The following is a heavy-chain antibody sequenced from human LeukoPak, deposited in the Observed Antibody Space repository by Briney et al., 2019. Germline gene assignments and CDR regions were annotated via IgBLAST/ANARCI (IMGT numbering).Heavy chain of an antibody. CDR3: VRLRSDYYGDY. CDR2: SRNKANRYTT. D-gene: IGHD3-3*01. Sequence: PGGSLRLSCAASGFTFSDHYMDWVRQAPGEGLEWVGRSRNKANRYTTEYAASVKGRFTISRDESKNSLYLQMNSLITEDTAVYYCVRLRSDYYGDYWGQGTLVTVSS. CDR1: GFTFSDHY. J-gene: IGHJ4*02. V-gene: IGHV3-72*01.